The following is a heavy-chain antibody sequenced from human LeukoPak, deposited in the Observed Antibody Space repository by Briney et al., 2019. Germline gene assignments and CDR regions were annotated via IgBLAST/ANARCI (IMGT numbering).Heavy chain of an antibody. J-gene: IGHJ6*04. CDR1: GGSLSGYY. CDR3: ARGDCSGGSCYSRSRTYGMDV. Sequence: SETLSLTCAVYGGSLSGYYWSWIRQPPGKGLEWIGEINHRGSTNYNPSLKSRVTISVDTSKNQFSLKLSSVTAADTAVYYCARGDCSGGSCYSRSRTYGMDVWGKGTTVTVSS. V-gene: IGHV4-34*01. D-gene: IGHD2-15*01. CDR2: INHRGST.